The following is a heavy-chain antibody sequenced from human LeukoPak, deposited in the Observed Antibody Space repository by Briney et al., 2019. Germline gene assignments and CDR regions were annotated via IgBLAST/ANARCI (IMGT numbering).Heavy chain of an antibody. CDR3: AKDIHYGSGNQIGLDH. V-gene: IGHV3-9*01. J-gene: IGHJ4*02. CDR1: GFTLDDNA. D-gene: IGHD3-10*01. CDR2: ISWNSGSI. Sequence: GGSLRLSCAASGFTLDDNAMHWVRQVPGKGLEWVSGISWNSGSIGYADSVKGRFTISRDNAKNSLYLQMNSLTAEDTALYYCAKDIHYGSGNQIGLDHWGQGTLVTVSS.